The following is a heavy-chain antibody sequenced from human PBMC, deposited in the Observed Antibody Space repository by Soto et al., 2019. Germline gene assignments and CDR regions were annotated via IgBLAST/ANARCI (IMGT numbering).Heavy chain of an antibody. CDR1: GGSISSSTYY. CDR2: IYYSGST. V-gene: IGHV4-39*01. Sequence: QLQLQESGPGLVKPSETLSLTCTVSGGSISSSTYYWGWIRQPPGKGLEWIGTIYYSGSTYYNPSLKSRVVMSIDTSRNQFSLRLSSVTAADTAVYYCARHLYCTNSDCYAGGYWFDPWGRGTLVTVSS. D-gene: IGHD2-2*01. CDR3: ARHLYCTNSDCYAGGYWFDP. J-gene: IGHJ5*02.